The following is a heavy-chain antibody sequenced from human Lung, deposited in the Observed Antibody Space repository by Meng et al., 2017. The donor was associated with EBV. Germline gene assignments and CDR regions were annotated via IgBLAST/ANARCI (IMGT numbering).Heavy chain of an antibody. CDR2: LWYDGTHE. CDR3: ARDPTSSGSVPDY. D-gene: IGHD3-22*01. V-gene: IGHV3-33*01. CDR1: GFTFSSYG. Sequence: QVCVGEPGGGVVQSGRSLRLACAASGFTFSSYGMHCVRQAPGKGLEWVATLWYDGTHEDYADSMKGRFTISRDNSRNTLYLQMNSLRAADTAVYYCARDPTSSGSVPDYWGQGTLVTVSS. J-gene: IGHJ4*02.